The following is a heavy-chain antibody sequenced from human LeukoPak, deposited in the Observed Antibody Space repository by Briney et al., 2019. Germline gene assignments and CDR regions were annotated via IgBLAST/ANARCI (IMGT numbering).Heavy chain of an antibody. CDR1: GGSISSYY. CDR3: AREPPIAVAGTIDY. CDR2: IYTSGIT. D-gene: IGHD6-19*01. V-gene: IGHV4-4*07. Sequence: PSETLSLTCTVSGGSISSYYWSWIRQPAGKGLEWIGRIYTSGITNCNPSLKSRVTISVDKSKNQFSLKLSSVTAADTAVYYCAREPPIAVAGTIDYWGQGTLVTVSS. J-gene: IGHJ4*02.